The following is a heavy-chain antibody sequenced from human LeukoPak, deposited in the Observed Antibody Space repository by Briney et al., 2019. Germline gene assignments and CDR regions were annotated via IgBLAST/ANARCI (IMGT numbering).Heavy chain of an antibody. CDR1: GFTFSSYA. J-gene: IGHJ4*02. CDR3: TTEYYFASGSFF. D-gene: IGHD3-10*01. CDR2: ISGSGGST. Sequence: SGGSLRLSCAASGFTFSSYAMSWVRQAPGKGLEWVSAISGSGGSTNYADSVKGRFTISRDNSRNTLYLQMNSLRAEDSAVYYCTTEYYFASGSFFWGQGTLVTVSS. V-gene: IGHV3-23*01.